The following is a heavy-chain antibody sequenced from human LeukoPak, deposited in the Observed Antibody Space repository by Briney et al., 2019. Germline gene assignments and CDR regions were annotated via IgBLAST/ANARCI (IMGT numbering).Heavy chain of an antibody. J-gene: IGHJ4*02. Sequence: PGGCLRLSCAASGLTFSSYWMSWVRQAPGKGLEWVANIKQDGSEKYYVDSVKGRFTISRDNAKKSLYLQMNSLRAEDTAVYYCARDRTAAYWGQGTLVTVSS. CDR2: IKQDGSEK. CDR3: ARDRTAAY. V-gene: IGHV3-7*01. D-gene: IGHD6-13*01. CDR1: GLTFSSYW.